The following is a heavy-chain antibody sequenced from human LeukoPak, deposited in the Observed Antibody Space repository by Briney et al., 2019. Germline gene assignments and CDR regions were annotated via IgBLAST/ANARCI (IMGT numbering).Heavy chain of an antibody. V-gene: IGHV4-39*01. CDR2: VFHSGNT. Sequence: SETLSLTCNVSGAFTYSTSYYWGWIRQPPGKGLEWIGSVFHSGNTYSNPSLKSRVTISVDTSKNQFSLNLSSVTAADTAVYYCARQSLYLTAIKSWSQGSLVTVSS. CDR3: ARQSLYLTAIKS. CDR1: GAFTYSTSYY. J-gene: IGHJ5*02. D-gene: IGHD2-21*02.